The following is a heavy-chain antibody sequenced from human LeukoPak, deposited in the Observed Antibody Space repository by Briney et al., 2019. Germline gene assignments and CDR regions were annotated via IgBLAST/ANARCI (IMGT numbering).Heavy chain of an antibody. Sequence: GGSLRLSCAASGFTFSTYAMHWVRQAPGKGLEYVSAITTNGGSTYYANSVKGRFTISRDNSKNTLYLQMGSLRAEDMAVYYCARGYVLLDYWGQGTLVTASS. D-gene: IGHD2/OR15-2a*01. J-gene: IGHJ4*02. CDR2: ITTNGGST. V-gene: IGHV3-64*01. CDR1: GFTFSTYA. CDR3: ARGYVLLDY.